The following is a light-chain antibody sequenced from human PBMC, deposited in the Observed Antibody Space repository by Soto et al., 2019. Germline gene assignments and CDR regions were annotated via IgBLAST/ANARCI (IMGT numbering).Light chain of an antibody. CDR2: KAS. J-gene: IGKJ1*01. CDR1: QSISSW. Sequence: DIQMTQSPSTLSASVGDRVTITCRASQSISSWLAWYQQKPGKAPKLLIYKASSLESGVPSRFSGSGSGTKFTLTISSLQPDVFATYNCQQYNSYSTFGQGTKVEIK. CDR3: QQYNSYST. V-gene: IGKV1-5*03.